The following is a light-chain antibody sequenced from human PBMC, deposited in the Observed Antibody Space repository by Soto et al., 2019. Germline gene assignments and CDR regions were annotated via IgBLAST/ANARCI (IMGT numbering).Light chain of an antibody. CDR1: QSVTTN. J-gene: IGKJ5*01. CDR2: GAS. V-gene: IGKV3-20*01. CDR3: QQYGSSPIT. Sequence: EVVMTQSPATLSVSPGERATLSCRASQSVTTNMAWYQQKPGQAPRLLISGASRRATGVPDRFSGSGSGTDFTLTISRLEPEDFAVYYCQQYGSSPITFGQGTRLEI.